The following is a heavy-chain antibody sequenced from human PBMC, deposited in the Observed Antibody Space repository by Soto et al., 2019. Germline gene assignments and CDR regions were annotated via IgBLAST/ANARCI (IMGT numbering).Heavy chain of an antibody. J-gene: IGHJ5*02. CDR3: ARDPGDSSGWYNNWFDP. D-gene: IGHD6-19*01. CDR2: TYYRSKWYN. Sequence: PSPALSLTCAISGDSVSSNSAAWNWIRQSPSRGLEWLGRTYYRSKWYNDYAVSVKSRITINPDTSKNQFSLQLNSVTPEDTAVYYCARDPGDSSGWYNNWFDPWGQGTLVTVS. CDR1: GDSVSSNSAA. V-gene: IGHV6-1*01.